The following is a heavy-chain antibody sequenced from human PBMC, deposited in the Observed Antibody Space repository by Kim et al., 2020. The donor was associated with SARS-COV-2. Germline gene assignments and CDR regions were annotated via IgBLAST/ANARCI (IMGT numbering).Heavy chain of an antibody. CDR3: ARIKNRDGYNFGAFDI. V-gene: IGHV1-69*13. D-gene: IGHD5-12*01. J-gene: IGHJ3*02. CDR2: IIPIFGTA. CDR1: GGTFSSYA. Sequence: SVKVSCKASGGTFSSYAISWVRQAPGQGLEWMGGIIPIFGTANYAQKFQGRVTITADESTSTAYMELSSLRSEDTAVYYCARIKNRDGYNFGAFDIWGQGTMVTVSS.